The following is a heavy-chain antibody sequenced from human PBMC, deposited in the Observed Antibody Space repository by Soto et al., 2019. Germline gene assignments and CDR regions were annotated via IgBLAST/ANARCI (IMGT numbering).Heavy chain of an antibody. J-gene: IGHJ5*02. V-gene: IGHV4-31*03. D-gene: IGHD2-15*01. CDR2: IYYSGST. CDR1: GGSISSGGYY. Sequence: PSETLSLTCTVSGGSISSGGYYWSWIRQHPGKGLEWIGYIYYSGSTYYNPSLKSRVTISVDTSKNQLSLKLSSVTAADTAVYYCARLVVAAPNWFDPWGQGTLVTVSS. CDR3: ARLVVAAPNWFDP.